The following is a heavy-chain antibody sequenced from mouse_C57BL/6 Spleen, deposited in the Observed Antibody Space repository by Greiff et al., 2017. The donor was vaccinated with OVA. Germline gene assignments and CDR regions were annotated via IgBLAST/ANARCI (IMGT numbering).Heavy chain of an antibody. V-gene: IGHV5-9-1*02. D-gene: IGHD1-1*01. J-gene: IGHJ3*01. CDR2: ISSGGDYI. CDR1: GFTFSSYA. Sequence: EVKVEESGEGLVKPGGSLKLSCAASGFTFSSYAMSWVRQTPEKRLEWVAYISSGGDYIYYADTVKGRFTISRDNARNTLYLQMSSLKSEDTAMYYCTRGDYYGSSSFAYWGQGTLVTVSA. CDR3: TRGDYYGSSSFAY.